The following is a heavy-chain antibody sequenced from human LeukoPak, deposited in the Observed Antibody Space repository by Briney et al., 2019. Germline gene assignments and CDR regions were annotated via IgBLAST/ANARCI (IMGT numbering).Heavy chain of an antibody. Sequence: ASVKVSCKASGYTFTSYGISWVRQAPGQGLEWMGWISAYIGNTNYAQKLQGRVTMTTDTSTSTAYMELRSLRSDDTAVYYCARTTTRDGYIDNFDYWGQGTLVTVSS. CDR1: GYTFTSYG. J-gene: IGHJ4*02. D-gene: IGHD5-24*01. V-gene: IGHV1-18*01. CDR3: ARTTTRDGYIDNFDY. CDR2: ISAYIGNT.